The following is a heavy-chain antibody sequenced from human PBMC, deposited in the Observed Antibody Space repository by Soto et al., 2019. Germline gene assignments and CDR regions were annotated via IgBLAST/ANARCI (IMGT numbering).Heavy chain of an antibody. CDR2: ISSGSNYI. V-gene: IGHV3-21*01. CDR3: ARQSGGNSGPFDY. Sequence: EVQLVESGGGLGKPGGSLRLTCAASGFTFSTYRMNWVRQAPGKGLEWVSSISSGSNYIYNADSVQGGFTISRDNAKNSLYLQMSSLRAEDTAVYYCARQSGGNSGPFDYWGQGTLVTVSS. J-gene: IGHJ4*02. CDR1: GFTFSTYR. D-gene: IGHD2-21*02.